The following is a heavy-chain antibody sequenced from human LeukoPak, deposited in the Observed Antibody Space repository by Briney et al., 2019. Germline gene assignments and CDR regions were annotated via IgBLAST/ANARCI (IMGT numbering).Heavy chain of an antibody. D-gene: IGHD1-26*01. CDR2: TYYRSKWYN. V-gene: IGHV6-1*01. CDR1: GDSVSSNSAA. J-gene: IGHJ6*03. Sequence: SQTLSLTCAISGDSVSSNSAAWNWIRQSPSRGLEWLGRTYYRSKWYNDYAVSVKSRITINPDTSKNQFSLQLNSVTPEDTAVYYCARNLAKWELLVRHYYYYMDVWGKGTTVTVSS. CDR3: ARNLAKWELLVRHYYYYMDV.